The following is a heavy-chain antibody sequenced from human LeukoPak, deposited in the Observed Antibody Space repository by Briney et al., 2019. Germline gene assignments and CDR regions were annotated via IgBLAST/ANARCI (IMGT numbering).Heavy chain of an antibody. CDR2: ISSSSSYI. D-gene: IGHD2-2*01. J-gene: IGHJ5*02. CDR1: GFTFSDYY. Sequence: GGSLRLSCAASGFTFSDYYMSWIRQAPGKGLEWVSYISSSSSYIYYADSVKGRFTISRDNAKNSLYLQMNSLRAEDTAVYYCARDHYRVVVVPVKWFDPWGQGTLVTVSS. V-gene: IGHV3-11*04. CDR3: ARDHYRVVVVPVKWFDP.